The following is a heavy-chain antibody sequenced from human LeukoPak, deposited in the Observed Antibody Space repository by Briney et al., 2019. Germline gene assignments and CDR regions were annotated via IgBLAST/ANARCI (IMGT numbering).Heavy chain of an antibody. Sequence: PGGSLRLSCAASGFTFSSYAMSWVRQAPGKGLEWVSAISGSGGSTYYADSVKGRFTISRDNSKNTLYLQMNSLRAEDTAVYYCAKDPPFWSGYYTPTTFDYWGQGTLVTVSS. J-gene: IGHJ4*02. D-gene: IGHD3-3*01. CDR2: ISGSGGST. CDR1: GFTFSSYA. CDR3: AKDPPFWSGYYTPTTFDY. V-gene: IGHV3-23*01.